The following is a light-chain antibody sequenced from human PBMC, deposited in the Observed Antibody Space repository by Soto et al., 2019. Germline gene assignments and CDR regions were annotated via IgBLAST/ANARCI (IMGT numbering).Light chain of an antibody. J-gene: IGKJ4*01. V-gene: IGKV4-1*01. CDR1: QSVLYSSKNKNS. Sequence: DIVMTQSPDSLAVSLGERATINCKSSQSVLYSSKNKNSLVWYQQKPGQPPKLLIYWASTRESGVPDRFSGSGSGTDFTLTISSLQAEDVAVYYCQQHYSDPLTFSGGTKVEIK. CDR3: QQHYSDPLT. CDR2: WAS.